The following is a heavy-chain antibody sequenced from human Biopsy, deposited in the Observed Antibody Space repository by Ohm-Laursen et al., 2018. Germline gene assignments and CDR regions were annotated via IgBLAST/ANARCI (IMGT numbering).Heavy chain of an antibody. Sequence: SDTLSLTCTVSGGSFTGHYWTWIRQPPGKGLEWIGHISHTGYTSYKSSLKSRVTISLDTSRKHFSLRLTSLAAADTAVYYCARGSNEYGGLYFPHWDQGTLVTVSS. D-gene: IGHD4-23*01. CDR1: GGSFTGHY. CDR2: ISHTGYT. CDR3: ARGSNEYGGLYFPH. J-gene: IGHJ1*01. V-gene: IGHV4-59*11.